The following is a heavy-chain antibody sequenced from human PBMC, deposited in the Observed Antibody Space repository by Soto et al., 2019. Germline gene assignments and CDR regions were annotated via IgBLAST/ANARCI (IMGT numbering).Heavy chain of an antibody. V-gene: IGHV3-21*01. CDR2: ISSSSSSI. J-gene: IGHJ4*02. CDR1: GFTFSVYS. CDR3: ARGSGSLLKAAFDY. Sequence: VQLVESGGGLVEPGGSLRLSCAASGFTFSVYSMNWVRQAPGKGLEWVSSISSSSSSIYYANSVQGRFIISRDNAKNSLYLQMNSLRAEDTAVYYCARGSGSLLKAAFDYWGQGTLVTVSS. D-gene: IGHD1-26*01.